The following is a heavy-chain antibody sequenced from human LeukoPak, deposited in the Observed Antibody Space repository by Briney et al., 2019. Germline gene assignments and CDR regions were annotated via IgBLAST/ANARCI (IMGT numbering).Heavy chain of an antibody. Sequence: GGSLRLSCAASGFTFGDYALHWVRQFPGKGLEWVSGISWNSGSIGYADSVKGRFTISRDNAKNSLYLQMNSLRAEDTAVYYCARGRGYGERKYDYWGQGTLVTVSS. V-gene: IGHV3-9*01. CDR3: ARGRGYGERKYDY. J-gene: IGHJ4*02. CDR1: GFTFGDYA. D-gene: IGHD1-1*01. CDR2: ISWNSGSI.